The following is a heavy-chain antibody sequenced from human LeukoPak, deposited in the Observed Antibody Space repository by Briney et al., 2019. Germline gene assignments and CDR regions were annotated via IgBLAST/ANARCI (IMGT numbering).Heavy chain of an antibody. J-gene: IGHJ4*02. CDR1: GYTFTSYS. Sequence: ASVKVSCKASGYTFTSYSMSWVRQAPGQGLEWMGRINPIRGVANYAQKFQGRATITTDTSTSTAYMELSSLRSDDTAVYYCARAEVVDYHSALRDWGQGTLVSVSS. CDR3: ARAEVVDYHSALRD. D-gene: IGHD4-11*01. V-gene: IGHV1-2*02. CDR2: INPIRGVA.